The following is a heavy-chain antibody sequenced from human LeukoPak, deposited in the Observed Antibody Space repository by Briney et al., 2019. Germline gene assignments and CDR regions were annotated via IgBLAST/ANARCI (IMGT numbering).Heavy chain of an antibody. Sequence: ASVKVSCKVSGYTPTELSMHWVRQAPGKGLGWVGGFDPEDGETIYAQKFQGRVTMTEDTSTDTAYMELSSLRSEDTAVYYCATAPVGASELYYFDYWGQGTLVTVSS. V-gene: IGHV1-24*01. D-gene: IGHD1-26*01. CDR1: GYTPTELS. J-gene: IGHJ4*02. CDR3: ATAPVGASELYYFDY. CDR2: FDPEDGET.